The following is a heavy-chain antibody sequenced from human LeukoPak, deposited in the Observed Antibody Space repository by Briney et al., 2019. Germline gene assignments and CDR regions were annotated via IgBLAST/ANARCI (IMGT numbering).Heavy chain of an antibody. D-gene: IGHD2-21*01. CDR1: GFTFSHYW. CDR2: IHSDGSST. J-gene: IGHJ4*02. CDR3: ARGAYYFDY. Sequence: GGSLRLSCAASGFTFSHYWMHWVRQAPGKGLVWVSRIHSDGSSTTYADSVKGRFTISRDNAKNTLYLQMNSPSAEDTAVYYCARGAYYFDYWGQGTLVTVSS. V-gene: IGHV3-74*01.